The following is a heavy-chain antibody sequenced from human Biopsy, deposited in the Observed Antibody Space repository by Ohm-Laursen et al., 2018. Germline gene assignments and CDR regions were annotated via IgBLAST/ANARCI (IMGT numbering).Heavy chain of an antibody. Sequence: SLRLSCAASGFTLSDHYVEWVRQAPGKGLEWVSTISGNSDIIYDTDSVKGRFTISRDNSKNTLYLQMNSLRADDTAVYYCALAAAQTVTHFDYWGQGILVTVSS. J-gene: IGHJ4*02. CDR1: GFTLSDHY. D-gene: IGHD4-17*01. CDR2: ISGNSDII. CDR3: ALAAAQTVTHFDY. V-gene: IGHV3-23*01.